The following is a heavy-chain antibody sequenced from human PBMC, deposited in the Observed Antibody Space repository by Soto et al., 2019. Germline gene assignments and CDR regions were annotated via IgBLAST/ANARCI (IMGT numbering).Heavy chain of an antibody. J-gene: IGHJ4*02. V-gene: IGHV3-72*01. CDR2: TKDKANSYTA. CDR3: TTEGALPGPDFDY. D-gene: IGHD3-16*01. Sequence: EVQLVESGGGLVQPGGPLRLSCVASGFTFSDHYIDWVRQAPGKGLEWVGRTKDKANSYTAEYAASVNGRFTISRDDSKNTLYLQMNSLKTEDTAVYYCTTEGALPGPDFDYWGQGTLVTVSS. CDR1: GFTFSDHY.